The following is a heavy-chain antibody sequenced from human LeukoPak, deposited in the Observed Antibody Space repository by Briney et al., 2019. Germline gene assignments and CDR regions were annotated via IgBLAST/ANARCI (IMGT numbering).Heavy chain of an antibody. D-gene: IGHD2-8*01. V-gene: IGHV3-74*01. CDR2: VSSDGSTT. J-gene: IGHJ4*02. CDR3: ARDTNGLAY. CDR1: GFTFSSHR. Sequence: GGSLRLSCAASGFTFSSHRMHWVRQAPGKRLVWVSCVSSDGSTTNYADSVKGRFTISRDNAKSTLYLQMSSLRAEDTAVYYCARDTNGLAYWGLGTRVSVSS.